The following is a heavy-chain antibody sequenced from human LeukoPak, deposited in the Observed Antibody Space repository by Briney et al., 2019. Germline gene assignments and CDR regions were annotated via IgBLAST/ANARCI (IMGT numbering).Heavy chain of an antibody. V-gene: IGHV3-23*01. CDR2: ISGSGDNT. CDR1: GFTFSNYA. J-gene: IGHJ3*02. D-gene: IGHD3-10*01. Sequence: GESLRLSCAASGFTFSNYAMSWVRQAPGKGLEWVSGISGSGDNTYYADSVKGRFTISRDNSKKMLYVQMNSLRAEDTAVYYCAKGAGDDPLDIWGQGTMVTVSS. CDR3: AKGAGDDPLDI.